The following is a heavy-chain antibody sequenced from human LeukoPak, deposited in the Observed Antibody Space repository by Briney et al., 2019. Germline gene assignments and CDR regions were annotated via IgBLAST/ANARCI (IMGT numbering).Heavy chain of an antibody. V-gene: IGHV1-2*02. CDR1: GYTFTGYY. CDR2: INPNSGGT. CDR3: ARVLRTFGVEALLS. D-gene: IGHD3-3*01. J-gene: IGHJ5*02. Sequence: VASVKVSCKASGYTFTGYYMHWVRQAPGQGLEWMGWINPNSGGTNYAQKFQGRVTMTRDTSISTAYMELSRLRSDDTAVYYCARVLRTFGVEALLSWGQGTLVTVSS.